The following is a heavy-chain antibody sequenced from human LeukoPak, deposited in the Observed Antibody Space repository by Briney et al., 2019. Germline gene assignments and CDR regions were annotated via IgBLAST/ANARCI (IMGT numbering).Heavy chain of an antibody. CDR1: GYTLTELS. V-gene: IGHV1-24*01. Sequence: ASVKVSCKVSGYTLTELSMHWVRQAPGKGLEWMGGFDPEDGETIYAQKFQGRVTMTEDTSTDTAYMELSSLRSEDTAVYYCATGVRRGLRFLEWLLDYWGQGTLVTVSS. CDR3: ATGVRRGLRFLEWLLDY. CDR2: FDPEDGET. J-gene: IGHJ4*02. D-gene: IGHD3-3*01.